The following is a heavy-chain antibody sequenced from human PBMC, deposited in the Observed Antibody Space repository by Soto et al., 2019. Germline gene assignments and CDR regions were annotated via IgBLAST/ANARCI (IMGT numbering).Heavy chain of an antibody. V-gene: IGHV1-69*13. Sequence: SVKVSCKASGGTFSSYAISWVRQAPGQGLEWMGGIIPIFGTANYAQKFQGRVTITADESTSTAYMELSSLRSEDTAVYYCAREVGGSYDILTGYYRDYYGMDVWGQGTTVTVSS. CDR2: IIPIFGTA. D-gene: IGHD3-9*01. CDR3: AREVGGSYDILTGYYRDYYGMDV. J-gene: IGHJ6*02. CDR1: GGTFSSYA.